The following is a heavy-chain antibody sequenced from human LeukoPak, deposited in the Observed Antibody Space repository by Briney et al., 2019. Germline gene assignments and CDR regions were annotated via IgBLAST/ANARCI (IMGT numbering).Heavy chain of an antibody. CDR3: ASGGVGHCSGGSCPTSWFDP. J-gene: IGHJ5*02. CDR2: IIPILGIA. Sequence: SVKVSCKASGGTFSSYAISWVRQAPGQGLEWMGRIIPILGIANYAQKFQGRVTITADKSTSTAYMELSSLRSEDTAVYYCASGGVGHCSGGSCPTSWFDPWGQGTLVTVSS. CDR1: GGTFSSYA. V-gene: IGHV1-69*04. D-gene: IGHD2-15*01.